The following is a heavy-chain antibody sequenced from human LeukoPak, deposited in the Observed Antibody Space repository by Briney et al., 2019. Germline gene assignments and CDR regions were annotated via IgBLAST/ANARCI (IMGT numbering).Heavy chain of an antibody. CDR3: ARETKQITSYYFDY. CDR1: GASISSSY. Sequence: SETLSLTCTVSGASISSSYWNWIRQPPGKGLEWIGNIYYSGSTHYNPSLQSRVTMSLDTSKNQFSLKLGSVTAADTAVYYCARETKQITSYYFDYWGQGTLVTVSS. CDR2: IYYSGST. D-gene: IGHD1-14*01. J-gene: IGHJ4*02. V-gene: IGHV4-59*12.